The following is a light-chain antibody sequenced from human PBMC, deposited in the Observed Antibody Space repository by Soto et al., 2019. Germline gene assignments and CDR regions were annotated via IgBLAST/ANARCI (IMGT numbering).Light chain of an antibody. CDR3: QQYGGSPST. Sequence: EIVLTQSPGTLSLSPGERAALSCRASQSLSTNYLAWYQQKPGQAPRLLMYGASHRATSIPDRFSGSGSGTDFTLTISRLEPEDFAVYYCQQYGGSPSTFGQGTKLEIK. CDR1: QSLSTNY. CDR2: GAS. J-gene: IGKJ2*01. V-gene: IGKV3-20*01.